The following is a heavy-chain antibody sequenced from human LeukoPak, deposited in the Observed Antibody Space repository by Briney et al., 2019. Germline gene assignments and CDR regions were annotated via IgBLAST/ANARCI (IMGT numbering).Heavy chain of an antibody. CDR2: FDPEDGET. CDR3: ATASFCSGTHCFYYYMDV. D-gene: IGHD2-15*01. J-gene: IGHJ6*03. Sequence: ASVKVSCKVSGYTLSEKSMHWVRQAPGTGLEWLGGFDPEDGETIYAQKFQDRITMTDDPSTGTAYMELSSLRSEDTAVYYCATASFCSGTHCFYYYMDVWGKGTPVTVSS. V-gene: IGHV1-24*01. CDR1: GYTLSEKS.